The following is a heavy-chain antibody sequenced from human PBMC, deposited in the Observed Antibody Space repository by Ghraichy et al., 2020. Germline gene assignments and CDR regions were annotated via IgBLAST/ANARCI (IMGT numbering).Heavy chain of an antibody. D-gene: IGHD4-17*01. CDR1: GFTFSSYA. Sequence: GGSLRLSCAASGFTFSSYAMHWVRQAPGKGLEWVAVISYDGSNKYYADSVKGRFTISRDNSKNTLYLQMNSLRAEDTAVYYCASGPHFENNYGDLDYWGQGTLVTVSS. CDR2: ISYDGSNK. V-gene: IGHV3-30*04. CDR3: ASGPHFENNYGDLDY. J-gene: IGHJ4*02.